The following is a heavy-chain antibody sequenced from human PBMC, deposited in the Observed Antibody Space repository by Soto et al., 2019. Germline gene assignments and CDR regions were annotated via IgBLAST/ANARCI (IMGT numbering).Heavy chain of an antibody. CDR3: ARESRFLEWLSLNWFDP. Sequence: GGSLRLSCAASGFTFSSYIMNWVRQAPGKGLEWVSYISSSSSTIYYADSVKGRFTISRDNAKNSLYLQMSSLRDEDTAVYYCARESRFLEWLSLNWFDPWGQGTLVTVS. J-gene: IGHJ5*02. CDR2: ISSSSSTI. V-gene: IGHV3-48*02. CDR1: GFTFSSYI. D-gene: IGHD3-3*01.